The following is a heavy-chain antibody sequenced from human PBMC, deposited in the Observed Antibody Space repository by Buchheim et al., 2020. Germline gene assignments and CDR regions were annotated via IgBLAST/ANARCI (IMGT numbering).Heavy chain of an antibody. Sequence: EVQLVESGGGLVQPGGSLRLSCAASGFTFGTYSMNWVRQAPGKGLEWISYISGSSSSIYYADSVKGRLTISRDNPKNSLTLQMSSLRDEDTAVYYCARDQIAVGVFYGMDVWGQGTT. D-gene: IGHD2-21*01. V-gene: IGHV3-48*02. CDR3: ARDQIAVGVFYGMDV. CDR2: ISGSSSSI. CDR1: GFTFGTYS. J-gene: IGHJ6*02.